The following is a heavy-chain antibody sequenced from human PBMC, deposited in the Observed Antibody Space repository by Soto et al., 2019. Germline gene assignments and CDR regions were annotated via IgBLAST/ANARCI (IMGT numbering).Heavy chain of an antibody. CDR1: GDSVSSNSAA. J-gene: IGHJ4*02. V-gene: IGHV6-1*01. CDR3: ARDCHYDDYVPYDF. D-gene: IGHD4-17*01. Sequence: SQTLSLTCATSGDSVSSNSAAWNWIRQSPSRGLEWLGRTYYRSKWKYDYAVSVKSRITISPDTSKNQFSLQLNSVTPEDTAVYYCARDCHYDDYVPYDFWGQGSLVTVSS. CDR2: TYYRSKWKY.